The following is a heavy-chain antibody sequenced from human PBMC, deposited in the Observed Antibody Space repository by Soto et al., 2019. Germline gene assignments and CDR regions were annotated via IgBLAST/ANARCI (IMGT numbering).Heavy chain of an antibody. J-gene: IGHJ2*01. V-gene: IGHV4-30-4*01. CDR3: ARMSYFYDKWYFDL. CDR1: GASINNNDYY. D-gene: IGHD3-22*01. CDR2: VYYSGTK. Sequence: SETLSLTCTVSGASINNNDYYWSWIRQTPGKGLEWIGYVYYSGTKDYTPSLKSRLSMSIDKSQNQYTLKLNSETAADTATYYCARMSYFYDKWYFDLWGRGTLVTVSS.